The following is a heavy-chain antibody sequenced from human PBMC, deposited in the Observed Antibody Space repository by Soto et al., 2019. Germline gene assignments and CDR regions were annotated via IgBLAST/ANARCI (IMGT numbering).Heavy chain of an antibody. J-gene: IGHJ4*02. CDR3: AKYYDSSGYYSNFGY. CDR2: ISTSGGSS. V-gene: IGHV3-23*01. Sequence: GGSLRLSCAASGFTFRSYAMSWIRQVPGKGLEWVSGISTSGGSSYYADSVKGRFTISRDNSKNTLYLQMNSLRAEDTAVYYCAKYYDSSGYYSNFGYWGQGTLVTVSS. CDR1: GFTFRSYA. D-gene: IGHD3-22*01.